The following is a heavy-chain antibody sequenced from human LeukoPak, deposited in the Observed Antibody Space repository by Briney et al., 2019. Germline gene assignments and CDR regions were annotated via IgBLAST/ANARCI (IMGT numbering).Heavy chain of an antibody. J-gene: IGHJ6*04. CDR2: IIPIFGTA. D-gene: IGHD3-10*01. Sequence: SVKVSCKASGGTFSSYAISWVRQAPGQGLEWMGGIIPIFGTANYAQKFQGRVTITADESTSTAYMELSSLRSEDTAVYYCAKDHHGSGPYPSAGMDVWGKGTTVTVSS. CDR3: AKDHHGSGPYPSAGMDV. V-gene: IGHV1-69*13. CDR1: GGTFSSYA.